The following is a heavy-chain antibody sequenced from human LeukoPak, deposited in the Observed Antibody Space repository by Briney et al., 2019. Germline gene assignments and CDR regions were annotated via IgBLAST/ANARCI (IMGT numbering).Heavy chain of an antibody. J-gene: IGHJ4*02. Sequence: ASVKVSCKASGYTFTSYGSSWVRQAPGQALEWMGWISAYNGNTNYAQKLQGRVTMTTDTSTSTAYMELRSLRSDDTAVYYCAIVGATPNPYYFDYWGQGTLVTVSS. CDR3: AIVGATPNPYYFDY. V-gene: IGHV1-18*01. CDR2: ISAYNGNT. CDR1: GYTFTSYG. D-gene: IGHD1-26*01.